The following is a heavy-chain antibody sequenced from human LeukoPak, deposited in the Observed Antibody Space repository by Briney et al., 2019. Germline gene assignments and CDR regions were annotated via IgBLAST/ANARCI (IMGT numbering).Heavy chain of an antibody. CDR2: IYGDGRI. D-gene: IGHD5-18*01. CDR3: ARESGYSYGLAGFFDY. J-gene: IGHJ4*02. CDR1: GFTVTSNY. Sequence: PGGSLRLSCAASGFTVTSNYMSWVRQAPGKGLDWVSVIYGDGRIHYADSVKGRFTISRDDSKNTLYLQMNSLRAEDTAVYYCARESGYSYGLAGFFDYWGQGTLLTVSS. V-gene: IGHV3-53*01.